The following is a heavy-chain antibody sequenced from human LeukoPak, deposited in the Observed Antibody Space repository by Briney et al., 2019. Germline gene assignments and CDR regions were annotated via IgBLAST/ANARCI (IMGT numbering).Heavy chain of an antibody. J-gene: IGHJ4*02. Sequence: PGGSLRLSCVASGFTLKNAWMSWVRQAPGKGLEWVGRIRSKTDGGTTDYAAPVKGRFTISRDDSKNTLYLQMNSLKTEDTAVYYCTIRGYNYEFDYWGQGTLVTVSS. CDR3: TIRGYNYEFDY. CDR2: IRSKTDGGTT. V-gene: IGHV3-15*01. CDR1: GFTLKNAW. D-gene: IGHD5-18*01.